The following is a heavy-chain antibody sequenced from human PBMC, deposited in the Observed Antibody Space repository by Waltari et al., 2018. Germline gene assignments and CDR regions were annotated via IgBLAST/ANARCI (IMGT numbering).Heavy chain of an antibody. CDR1: GFTFSSYG. Sequence: QVQLVESGGGVVQPGRSLRLSCAASGFTFSSYGLPWVRQAPGKGLEWVAVIWYDGSNKYYADSVKGRFTISRDNSKNTLYLQMNSLRAEDTAVYYCARFIAVAGSDWGQGTLVTVSS. J-gene: IGHJ4*02. CDR2: IWYDGSNK. D-gene: IGHD6-19*01. CDR3: ARFIAVAGSD. V-gene: IGHV3-33*01.